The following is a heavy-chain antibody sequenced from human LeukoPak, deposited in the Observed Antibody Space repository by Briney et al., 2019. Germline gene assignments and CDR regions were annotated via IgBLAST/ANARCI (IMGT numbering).Heavy chain of an antibody. CDR3: AKKPSPRGGYDHFDY. CDR1: GGTFSSYA. V-gene: IGHV1-69*13. D-gene: IGHD5-12*01. CDR2: IIPIFGTA. J-gene: IGHJ4*02. Sequence: SVKVSCMASGGTFSSYAISWVRQAPGQGLEWMGGIIPIFGTANYAQKFQGRVTITADESTSTAYMELSSLRSEDTAVYYCAKKPSPRGGYDHFDYWGQGTLITVSS.